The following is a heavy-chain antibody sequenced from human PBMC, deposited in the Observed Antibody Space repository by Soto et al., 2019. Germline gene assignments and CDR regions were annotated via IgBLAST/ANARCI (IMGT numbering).Heavy chain of an antibody. V-gene: IGHV4-31*03. CDR1: GGSISSGGDY. D-gene: IGHD2-15*01. Sequence: QVQLQESGPGLVKPSQTLSLTCTVSGGSISSGGDYWSWIRQHPGKGLEWIGYIYYSGSTYYNPYPKSRVTLSVETSKNHFYLKLRSVTAADTAVYYCARATPYYYYGMDVWGQGTTVTVSS. CDR2: IYYSGST. J-gene: IGHJ6*02. CDR3: ARATPYYYYGMDV.